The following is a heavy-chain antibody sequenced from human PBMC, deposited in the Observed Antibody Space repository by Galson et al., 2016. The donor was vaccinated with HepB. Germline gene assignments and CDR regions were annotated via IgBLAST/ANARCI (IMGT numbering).Heavy chain of an antibody. CDR1: GFTFNYYG. V-gene: IGHV3-21*01. CDR2: ISSHNSNI. D-gene: IGHD5-12*01. Sequence: SLRLSCAASGFTFNYYGMIWVRQAPGKGLEWVSFISSHNSNIYYADSVNGRFTISRDNAYNSLYLQTNSLRVEDTAVYYCVRGAGGYAPHFDYWGQGTLVTVSS. J-gene: IGHJ4*02. CDR3: VRGAGGYAPHFDY.